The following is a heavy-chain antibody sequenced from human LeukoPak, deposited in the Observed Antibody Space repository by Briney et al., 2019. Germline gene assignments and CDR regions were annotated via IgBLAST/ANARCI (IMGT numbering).Heavy chain of an antibody. CDR1: GYTFTGYY. D-gene: IGHD6-19*01. J-gene: IGHJ3*02. Sequence: ASVTVSFKASGYTFTGYYMHWVRQAPGQGLEWMGRINPNSGGTNYAQKFQGRVTMTRDTSISTAYMELSRLRSDDTAVYYCARTLYSSGWSASDAFDIWGQGTMVTVSS. CDR3: ARTLYSSGWSASDAFDI. V-gene: IGHV1-2*06. CDR2: INPNSGGT.